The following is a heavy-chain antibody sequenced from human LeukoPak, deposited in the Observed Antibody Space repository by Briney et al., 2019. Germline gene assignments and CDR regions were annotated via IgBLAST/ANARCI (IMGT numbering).Heavy chain of an antibody. V-gene: IGHV3-74*01. CDR2: INSDGSST. CDR3: ARVPHIVVVLAAIVCAFDI. J-gene: IGHJ3*02. CDR1: GFTFSSYW. D-gene: IGHD2-2*01. Sequence: GGSLRLSCAASGFTFSSYWMHWVRQAPGKGLVWVSRINSDGSSTSYADSVKGRFTISRDNAKNTLYLQMNSLRAEDTAVYYCARVPHIVVVLAAIVCAFDIWGQGTMVTVSS.